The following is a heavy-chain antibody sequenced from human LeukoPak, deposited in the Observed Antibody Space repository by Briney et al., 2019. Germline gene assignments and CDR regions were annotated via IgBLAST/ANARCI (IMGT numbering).Heavy chain of an antibody. CDR3: AAYYYGSGSRAFDI. Sequence: GRFTISRENATNSLYLHMNSLRAEDTAVYYCAAYYYGSGSRAFDIWGQGTMVTVSS. V-gene: IGHV3-11*06. J-gene: IGHJ3*02. D-gene: IGHD3-10*01.